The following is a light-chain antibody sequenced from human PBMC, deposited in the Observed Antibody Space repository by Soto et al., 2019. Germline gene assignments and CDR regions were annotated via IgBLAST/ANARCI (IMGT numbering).Light chain of an antibody. CDR3: HQYGSSRLT. V-gene: IGKV3-20*01. CDR2: SAS. CDR1: QFVNNNY. J-gene: IGKJ4*01. Sequence: EIVLTQSPGTLSLSPGERATLSCRASQFVNNNYLAWYQQRPGQAPRPLLYSASRRVAGIPDRFSGSGSGTDFTLTISRLEPEDFAVYHCHQYGSSRLTFGGGTKIEIK.